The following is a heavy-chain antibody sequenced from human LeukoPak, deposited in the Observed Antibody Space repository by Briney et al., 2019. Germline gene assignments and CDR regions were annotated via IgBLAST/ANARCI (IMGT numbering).Heavy chain of an antibody. D-gene: IGHD6-6*01. CDR2: IIPIFGTA. CDR1: GGTFSSYA. CDR3: ARVTRGSSSALDYFDY. Sequence: SVKVSCKASGGTFSSYAISWVRQAPGQGLEWMGGIIPIFGTANYAQKFQGRVTITTDESTSTAYMELSSLRSEDTAVYYCARVTRGSSSALDYFDYWGQGTLVTVFS. J-gene: IGHJ4*02. V-gene: IGHV1-69*05.